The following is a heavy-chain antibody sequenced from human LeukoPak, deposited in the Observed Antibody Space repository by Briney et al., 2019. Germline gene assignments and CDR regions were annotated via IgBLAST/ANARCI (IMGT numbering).Heavy chain of an antibody. V-gene: IGHV4-59*01. D-gene: IGHD4-23*01. J-gene: IGHJ5*02. CDR3: ARTVGNWFDP. CDR2: IYYSGST. CDR1: GGSISSYY. Sequence: KPSETLSLTCTVSGGSISSYYWSWIRQPPGKGLEWIGYIYYSGSTNYNPSLKSRVTISVDTSKNQFSLKLSSVTAADTAVYYCARTVGNWFDPWGQGTLVTVSS.